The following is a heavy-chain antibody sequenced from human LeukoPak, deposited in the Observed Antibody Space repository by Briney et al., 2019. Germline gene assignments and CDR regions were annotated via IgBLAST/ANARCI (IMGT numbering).Heavy chain of an antibody. J-gene: IGHJ4*02. CDR2: IYYSGST. CDR3: ARGGARYYDILTGYYTEPFDY. V-gene: IGHV4-59*01. Sequence: SETLSLTCTVSGGSISSYYWSWIRQPPGKGLEWIGYIYYSGSTNYNPSLKSRVTISVDTSKNQSSLKLSSVTAADTAVYYCARGGARYYDILTGYYTEPFDYWGQGTLVTVSS. D-gene: IGHD3-9*01. CDR1: GGSISSYY.